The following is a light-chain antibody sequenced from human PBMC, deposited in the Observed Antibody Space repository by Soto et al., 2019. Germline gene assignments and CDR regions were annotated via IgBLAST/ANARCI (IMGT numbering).Light chain of an antibody. J-gene: IGLJ3*02. CDR1: NSNIGKNY. V-gene: IGLV1-51*01. Sequence: QSVLTQPPSVSAAPGQRVTISCSGSNSNIGKNYVSWYQHLPGTAPKLLIYDNNKRPSGIPDRISGSKSGTTATLGITGLQTGDEADYYCATWDNSLSAGVFGGGTKLTVL. CDR3: ATWDNSLSAGV. CDR2: DNN.